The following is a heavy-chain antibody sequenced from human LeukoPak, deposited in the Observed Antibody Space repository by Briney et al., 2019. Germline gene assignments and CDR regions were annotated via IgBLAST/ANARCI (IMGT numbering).Heavy chain of an antibody. V-gene: IGHV3-7*01. D-gene: IGHD3-10*01. CDR2: IKQDGSEK. CDR3: ARPLLYYYGSETYFWFDP. J-gene: IGHJ5*02. CDR1: GFTFTTYW. Sequence: QPGGSLRLSCAASGFTFTTYWMDWVRQAPGKGLEWVASIKQDGSEKYYVDSVKGRFTISRDNAENSLYLQMNSLRADDTAFYYCARPLLYYYGSETYFWFDPWGQGTLVTVSS.